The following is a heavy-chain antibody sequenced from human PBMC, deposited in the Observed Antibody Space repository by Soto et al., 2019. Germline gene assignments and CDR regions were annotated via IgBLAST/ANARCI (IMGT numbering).Heavy chain of an antibody. CDR2: FSAYNGNT. V-gene: IGHV1-18*04. CDR1: GYTFTGYY. J-gene: IGHJ6*02. CDR3: ARDIVVVVAATPSYYYYGMEV. Sequence: ASVKVSCKASGYTFTGYYMHWVRQAPGQGLEWMGWFSAYNGNTNYAQKFQGRVTMTTDTSTSTAYMELRSLRSDDTAVYYCARDIVVVVAATPSYYYYGMEVWGQGTTVTVSS. D-gene: IGHD2-15*01.